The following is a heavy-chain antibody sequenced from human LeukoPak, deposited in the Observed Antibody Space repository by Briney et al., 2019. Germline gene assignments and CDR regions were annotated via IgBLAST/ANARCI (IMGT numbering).Heavy chain of an antibody. J-gene: IGHJ5*02. Sequence: GGSLRLSCAASGFTFSSYGMHWVRQAPGKGLEWVAFIQYDGSNKYYADSVKGRFTISRDNSKNTLYLQMNSLRAEDTAVYYCAKPYSYGSTWGQGTLVTVSS. CDR3: AKPYSYGST. D-gene: IGHD5-18*01. CDR1: GFTFSSYG. V-gene: IGHV3-30*02. CDR2: IQYDGSNK.